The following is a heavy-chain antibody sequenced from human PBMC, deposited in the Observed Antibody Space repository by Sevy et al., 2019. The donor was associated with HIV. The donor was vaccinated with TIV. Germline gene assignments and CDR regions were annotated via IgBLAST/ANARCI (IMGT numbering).Heavy chain of an antibody. Sequence: SETLSLTCAVYGGSFSDYYWSWIRQPPGKGLEWIGEINHSGTTNYNPSLKSRVTISVDTSKKQLSLKLSSVTAADTAVYYCAVVEDGGVLADWGQGTLVTVSS. CDR1: GGSFSDYY. CDR2: INHSGTT. V-gene: IGHV4-34*01. J-gene: IGHJ4*02. CDR3: AVVEDGGVLAD. D-gene: IGHD3-10*01.